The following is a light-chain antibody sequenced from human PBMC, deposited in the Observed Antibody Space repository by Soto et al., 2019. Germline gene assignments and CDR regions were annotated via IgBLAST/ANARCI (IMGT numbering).Light chain of an antibody. Sequence: EIVMTQSPATLSVSLGERATLSCRASQSISSNLAWYQQKPGQAPRLLIYGASTRATGIPARFSGSGSGTDFTLTISRLEPEDFAVYYCHHYGGSPITFGQGTRLEI. J-gene: IGKJ5*01. CDR3: HHYGGSPIT. CDR1: QSISSN. CDR2: GAS. V-gene: IGKV3-15*01.